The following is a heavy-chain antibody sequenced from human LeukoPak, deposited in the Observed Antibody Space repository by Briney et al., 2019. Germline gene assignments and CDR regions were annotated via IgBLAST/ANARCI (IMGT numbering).Heavy chain of an antibody. Sequence: ASVKVSCKTSGYXFTSYYIHWVRQAPGQGLKWMGWINPSSGGTEYAQKFQGRVTMTGDTSISTAYMELSRLRSDDTAVYYCARDRGSSWYVDYWGQGTLVTVSS. CDR2: INPSSGGT. D-gene: IGHD6-13*01. CDR1: GYXFTSYY. CDR3: ARDRGSSWYVDY. J-gene: IGHJ4*02. V-gene: IGHV1-2*02.